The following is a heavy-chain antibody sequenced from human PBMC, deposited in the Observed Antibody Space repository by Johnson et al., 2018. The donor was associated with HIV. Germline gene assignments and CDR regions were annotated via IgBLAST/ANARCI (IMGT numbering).Heavy chain of an antibody. CDR3: ARKVVVVAAAAGDAFDI. Sequence: VQLVESGGGAVRPGGSLRLSCGGTGFTFSDYFMSWIRQAPGKGLEWVANIKQDGSEKYYVDSVKGRFTISRDNAKNSLYLQMNSLRAEDTAVYYCARKVVVVAAAAGDAFDIWGQGTMVTVSS. CDR1: GFTFSDYF. J-gene: IGHJ3*02. D-gene: IGHD2-15*01. CDR2: IKQDGSEK. V-gene: IGHV3-7*01.